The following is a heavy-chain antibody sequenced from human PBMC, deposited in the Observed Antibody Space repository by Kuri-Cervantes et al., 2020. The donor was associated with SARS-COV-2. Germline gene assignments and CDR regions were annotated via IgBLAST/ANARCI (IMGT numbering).Heavy chain of an antibody. CDR1: GGSINGHY. J-gene: IGHJ4*02. D-gene: IGHD1-26*01. CDR3: ARAEYQPGSTTPFDY. Sequence: SETLSLTCAVIGGSINGHYWSWIRQPPGKGLEWIGELNYDGSTNYNPSLKSRITISGDASKNQFSLKVTSVTAADTAVYYCARAEYQPGSTTPFDYWGQGTLVTVSS. V-gene: IGHV4-34*01. CDR2: LNYDGST.